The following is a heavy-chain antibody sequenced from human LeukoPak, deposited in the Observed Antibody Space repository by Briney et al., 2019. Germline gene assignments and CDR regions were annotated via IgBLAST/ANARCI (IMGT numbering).Heavy chain of an antibody. CDR2: MNPNSGNT. V-gene: IGHV1-8*03. D-gene: IGHD3-10*01. CDR3: ARGVGGSSKGGNWFDP. Sequence: GASVKVSCKASGYTFTSYDINWVRQATGQGLEWMGWMNPNSGNTGYAQKFQGRVTITRNTSISTAYMELSSLRSEDTAVYYCARGVGGSSKGGNWFDPWGQGTLVTVSS. J-gene: IGHJ5*02. CDR1: GYTFTSYD.